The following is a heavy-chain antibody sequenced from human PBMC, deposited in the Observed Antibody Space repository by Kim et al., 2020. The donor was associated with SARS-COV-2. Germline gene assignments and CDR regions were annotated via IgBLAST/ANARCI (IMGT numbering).Heavy chain of an antibody. Sequence: GGSLRLSCAASGFTFSSYAMHWVRQAPGKGLEWVAVISYDGSNKYYADSVKGRFTISRDNSKNTLYLQMNSLRAEDTAVYYCAREGYDFWSGYHRRLGGMDVWGQGTTVTVSS. J-gene: IGHJ6*02. D-gene: IGHD3-3*01. CDR3: AREGYDFWSGYHRRLGGMDV. V-gene: IGHV3-30-3*01. CDR1: GFTFSSYA. CDR2: ISYDGSNK.